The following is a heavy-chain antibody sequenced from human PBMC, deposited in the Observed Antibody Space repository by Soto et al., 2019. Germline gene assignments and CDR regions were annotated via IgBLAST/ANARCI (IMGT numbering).Heavy chain of an antibody. CDR2: INAGNGNT. Sequence: ASGNVSCKASGYTFTSYAMHWVRQAPGQRLEWMGWINAGNGNTKYSQKFQGRVTITRDTSASTAYMELSSLRSEDTAVYYCAKSATVPAAIAYWGQGTLVTGSS. J-gene: IGHJ4*02. CDR3: AKSATVPAAIAY. D-gene: IGHD2-2*02. CDR1: GYTFTSYA. V-gene: IGHV1-3*01.